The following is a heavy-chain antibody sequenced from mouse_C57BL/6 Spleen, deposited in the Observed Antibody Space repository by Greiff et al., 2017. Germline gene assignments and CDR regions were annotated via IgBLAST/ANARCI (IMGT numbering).Heavy chain of an antibody. Sequence: QVQLQQPGAELVKPGASVKLSCKASGYTFTSYWMQWVKQRPGQGLEWIGEIDPSDSYTNYNQKFKGKATLTVDTSSSTAYMQLSSLTSEDSAVYYCTTTQGDYWGQGTTLTVSS. CDR3: TTTQGDY. CDR1: GYTFTSYW. D-gene: IGHD3-2*02. CDR2: IDPSDSYT. V-gene: IGHV1-50*01. J-gene: IGHJ2*01.